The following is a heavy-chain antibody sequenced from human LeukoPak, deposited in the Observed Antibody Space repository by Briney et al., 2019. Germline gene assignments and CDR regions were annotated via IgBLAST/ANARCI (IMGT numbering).Heavy chain of an antibody. CDR2: IRQRGSDK. CDR1: GFTFSNYW. V-gene: IGHV3-7*01. Sequence: GGSLRLSCAASGFTFSNYWMSWVRQAPGKGLEWVANIRQRGSDKYYVDSVKGRFTISRDNAENSLYLQVNSLRAEDTAVYYCARGRYGGNSYYFDYWGQGTLVSVSS. D-gene: IGHD4-23*01. CDR3: ARGRYGGNSYYFDY. J-gene: IGHJ4*02.